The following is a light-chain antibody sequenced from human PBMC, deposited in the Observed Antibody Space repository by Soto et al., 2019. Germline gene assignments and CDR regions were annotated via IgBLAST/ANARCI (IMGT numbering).Light chain of an antibody. V-gene: IGKV1-8*01. CDR1: QGISSY. CDR2: AAS. J-gene: IGKJ5*01. Sequence: AIRMTQSPSSLSASTGDRVTITCRASQGISSYLAWYQQKPGKAPKLLIYAASTLQSGVPSRFSGSGSGTDSTLTISCLQSEDFATYYCQQYYSYSITFGQGTRLENK. CDR3: QQYYSYSIT.